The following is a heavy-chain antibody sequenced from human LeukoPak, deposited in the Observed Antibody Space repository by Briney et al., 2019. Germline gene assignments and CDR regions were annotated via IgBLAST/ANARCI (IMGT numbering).Heavy chain of an antibody. CDR2: INPSGGST. D-gene: IGHD3-10*01. CDR1: GYTFTSYY. CDR3: ARESQKKYGSGSPGWFDP. V-gene: IGHV1-46*03. Sequence: ASVKVSCKASGYTFTSYYMHWVRQAPGQGLEWMGIINPSGGSTSYAQKFQGRVTMTRDTSTSTVYMELSSLRSEDTAVYYCARESQKKYGSGSPGWFDPWGQGTLVTVSS. J-gene: IGHJ5*02.